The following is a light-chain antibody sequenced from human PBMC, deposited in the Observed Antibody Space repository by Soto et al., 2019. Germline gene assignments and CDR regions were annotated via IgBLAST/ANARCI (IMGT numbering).Light chain of an antibody. V-gene: IGLV4-69*01. CDR2: LNSDGSH. Sequence: QLVLTQSPSASASLGASVKLTCTLSSGHNNYAIAWHQQQPDMGPRYLMKLNSDGSHSKGDGIPDRFSGSSSGTERHLTISSLQSEDEADYYCQTWGTAIHDVVFGGGTKLTVL. CDR1: SGHNNYA. J-gene: IGLJ2*01. CDR3: QTWGTAIHDVV.